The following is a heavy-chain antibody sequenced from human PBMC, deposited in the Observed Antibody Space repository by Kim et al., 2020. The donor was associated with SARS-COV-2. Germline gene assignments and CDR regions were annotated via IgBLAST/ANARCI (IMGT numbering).Heavy chain of an antibody. J-gene: IGHJ6*02. D-gene: IGHD3-3*01. CDR1: GFTFSDYY. CDR3: ARDGKWSYEFWCGYEWRSSYYYGRDV. Sequence: GGSLRLSCAASGFTFSDYYMSWIRQAPGKGLEWVSYISSSGSSIYYADSVKGRFTISRDNAKNSLYLQMNSLRAEDTAVYYCARDGKWSYEFWCGYEWRSSYYYGRDVWGQGTTVTVSS. V-gene: IGHV3-11*01. CDR2: ISSSGSSI.